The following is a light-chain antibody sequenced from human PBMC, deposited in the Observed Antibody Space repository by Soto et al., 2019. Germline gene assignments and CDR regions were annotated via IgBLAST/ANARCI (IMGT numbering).Light chain of an antibody. CDR3: QQDYNSPLT. CDR2: GAS. CDR1: QSVSSSY. Sequence: PGERDTLSCRASQSVSSSYLTWYQQKPGQAPRLLIYGASTRATGIPARFSGSGSGTDFTLTISSLQPEDFAVYYCQQDYNSPLTFGGGTKVDIK. V-gene: IGKV3D-7*01. J-gene: IGKJ4*01.